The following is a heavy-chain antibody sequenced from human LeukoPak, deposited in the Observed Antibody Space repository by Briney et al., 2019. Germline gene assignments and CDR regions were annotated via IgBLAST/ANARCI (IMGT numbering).Heavy chain of an antibody. J-gene: IGHJ1*01. D-gene: IGHD5-12*01. V-gene: IGHV3-30*18. CDR2: ISYDGSNK. Sequence: GSSLRLSCAASGFTFSSYGLHWVRQAPGKGLEWVAVISYDGSNKYYADSVKGRFTISRDNSKNTLDLQMNSLRAEDTAVYYCAKESAGSGYSGYDYFEYFQHWGQGTLVTVSS. CDR1: GFTFSSYG. CDR3: AKESAGSGYSGYDYFEYFQH.